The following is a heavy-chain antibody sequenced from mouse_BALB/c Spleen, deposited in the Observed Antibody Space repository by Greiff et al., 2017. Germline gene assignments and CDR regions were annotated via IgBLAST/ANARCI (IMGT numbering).Heavy chain of an antibody. J-gene: IGHJ4*01. CDR2: IWGDGST. CDR3: ARGRYDYDGYYYAMDY. Sequence: VKLQESGPGLVAPSQSLSITCTVSGFSLTGYGVNWVRQPPGKGLEWLGMIWGDGSTDYNSALKSRLSISKDNSKSQVFLKMNSLQTDDTARYYCARGRYDYDGYYYAMDYWGQGTSVTVSS. V-gene: IGHV2-6-7*01. CDR1: GFSLTGYG. D-gene: IGHD2-4*01.